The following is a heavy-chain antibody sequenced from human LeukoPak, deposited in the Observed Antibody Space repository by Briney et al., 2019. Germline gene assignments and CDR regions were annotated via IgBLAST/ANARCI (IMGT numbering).Heavy chain of an antibody. CDR2: ISSDGSNT. CDR3: AKSRGESRGASNY. CDR1: GFTFSDYW. V-gene: IGHV3-74*01. Sequence: GGSLRLSCAASGFTFSDYWMHWVRQAPDEGLVWVSRISSDGSNTDYADSVKGRFTISRDNAKSTVYLQMNSLRAEDTAVYYCAKSRGESRGASNYWGQGTLVTVSS. J-gene: IGHJ4*02. D-gene: IGHD1-26*01.